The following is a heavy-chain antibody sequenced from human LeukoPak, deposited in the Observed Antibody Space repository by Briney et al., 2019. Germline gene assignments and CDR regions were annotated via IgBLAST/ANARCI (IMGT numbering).Heavy chain of an antibody. D-gene: IGHD2-15*01. J-gene: IGHJ4*02. V-gene: IGHV3-74*01. CDR2: INNDGSAP. CDR3: AGGQGYLIQL. CDR1: GFTFSNYW. Sequence: PGGSLRLSCAASGFTFSNYWMHWVRQAPGKGLVWVSRINNDGSAPSYADSVKGRFTISRDNAKNSLYLQINNLRAEDTAVYYCAGGQGYLIQLWGQGTLVTVSS.